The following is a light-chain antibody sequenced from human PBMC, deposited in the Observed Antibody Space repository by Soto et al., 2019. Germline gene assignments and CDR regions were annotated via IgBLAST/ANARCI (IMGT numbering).Light chain of an antibody. CDR2: GAS. J-gene: IGKJ3*01. CDR1: QSVSSSY. CDR3: QQYGSSPC. Sequence: EIVLTQSPGTLSLSPGERATLSCRASQSVSSSYLDWYQQKPGQAPRLLIYGASSRATGIPDRFSGSGSGTDFTLTIIRLEPKDFAVYYCQQYGSSPCFGPGTKVDIK. V-gene: IGKV3-20*01.